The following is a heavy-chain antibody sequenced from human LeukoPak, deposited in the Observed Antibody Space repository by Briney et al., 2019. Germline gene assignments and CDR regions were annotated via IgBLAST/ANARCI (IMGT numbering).Heavy chain of an antibody. CDR2: IYTSGST. J-gene: IGHJ6*02. CDR3: ARDRTYDFWKGNGMDV. Sequence: SETLSLTCTVSGGSISSYYWSWIRQPAGKGLEWIGRIYTSGSTNYNPSLKSRVTISVDTSKNQFSLKLSSVTAADTAVYYCARDRTYDFWKGNGMDVWGQGTTVTVSS. CDR1: GGSISSYY. V-gene: IGHV4-4*07. D-gene: IGHD3-3*01.